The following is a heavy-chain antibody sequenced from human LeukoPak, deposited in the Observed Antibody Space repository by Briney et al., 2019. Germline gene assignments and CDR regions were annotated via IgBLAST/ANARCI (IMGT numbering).Heavy chain of an antibody. CDR1: GGTFSSYA. V-gene: IGHV1-69*06. CDR2: NIPIFGTA. J-gene: IGHJ6*04. Sequence: GASVKVSCKASGGTFSSYAISWVRQAPGQGLEWRGGNIPIFGTANYAQKFQGRVTITADKSTSTAYMELSSLRSEDTAVYYCASGTDTAMGDYGMDVWGKGTTVTVSS. D-gene: IGHD5-18*01. CDR3: ASGTDTAMGDYGMDV.